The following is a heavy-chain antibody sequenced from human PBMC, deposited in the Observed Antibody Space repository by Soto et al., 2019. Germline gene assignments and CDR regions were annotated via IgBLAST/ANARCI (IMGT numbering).Heavy chain of an antibody. CDR2: IYYSGST. J-gene: IGHJ6*02. CDR3: AREGAAPSYYYGMDV. V-gene: IGHV4-31*03. D-gene: IGHD6-6*01. CDR1: GGSISSGGYF. Sequence: QVQLQESGPGLVKPSQTLSLTCTVSGGSISSGGYFWSWIRQQPGKGLEWIGFIYYSGSTYYNPSLKSRVTSSVDTSKDPVSLKLCSVPAADTAVYYCAREGAAPSYYYGMDVWGQGTTVTVSS.